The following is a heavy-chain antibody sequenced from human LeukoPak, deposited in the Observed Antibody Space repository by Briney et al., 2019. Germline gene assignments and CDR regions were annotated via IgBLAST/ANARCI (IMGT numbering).Heavy chain of an antibody. CDR1: GYTFTSYG. D-gene: IGHD1-26*01. J-gene: IGHJ6*02. V-gene: IGHV1-18*01. Sequence: ASAKVSCKASGYTFTSYGISWVRQAPGQGLEWMGWISAYNGNTNYAQKLQGRVTMTTDTSTSTAYMELRSLRSDDTAVYYCARGATTVYYYYGMDVWGQGTTVTVSS. CDR3: ARGATTVYYYYGMDV. CDR2: ISAYNGNT.